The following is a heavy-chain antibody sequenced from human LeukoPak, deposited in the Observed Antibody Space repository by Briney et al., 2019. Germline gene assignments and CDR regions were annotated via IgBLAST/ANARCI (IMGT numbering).Heavy chain of an antibody. V-gene: IGHV3-23*01. D-gene: IGHD6-13*01. CDR1: GFTFSTYA. CDR3: AKGVNGGSSWF. Sequence: GGSLRLSCAASGFTFSTYAMSWVRQAPGKGLEWVSTISGSGSGTYYADSVKGRFTISRDNSNNTLSLQMNGLRAEDTAVYYCAKGVNGGSSWFWGQGTLVTVSS. CDR2: ISGSGSGT. J-gene: IGHJ4*02.